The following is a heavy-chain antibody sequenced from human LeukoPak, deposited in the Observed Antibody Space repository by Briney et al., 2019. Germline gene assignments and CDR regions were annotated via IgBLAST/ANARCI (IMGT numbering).Heavy chain of an antibody. V-gene: IGHV3-23*01. J-gene: IGHJ5*02. CDR2: ISNDGGGI. CDR1: GFIFNNYG. D-gene: IGHD6-19*01. Sequence: GGSLRPSCAASGFIFNNYGLIWVRQAPGKGLEWVSAISNDGGGIQYAAFVEGRFTISRDNSKKTLFLHMSSLRAEDTALYYCAKGSSGYFADLWGQGTLVTVSS. CDR3: AKGSSGYFADL.